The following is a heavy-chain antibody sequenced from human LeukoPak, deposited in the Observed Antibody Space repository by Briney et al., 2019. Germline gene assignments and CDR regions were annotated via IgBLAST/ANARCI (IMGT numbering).Heavy chain of an antibody. Sequence: PGGSLRLSCAASGFIFSNVLMRWVRQARGKGLEWVGRIKSEADGATTVYSTPVRGRFTITRDDSKSILYLQMNSLKTEDTAVYYCTTDTSSWTTYDCCGQGTLVTVSS. CDR2: IKSEADGATT. V-gene: IGHV3-15*01. D-gene: IGHD6-13*01. CDR3: TTDTSSWTTYDC. J-gene: IGHJ4*02. CDR1: GFIFSNVL.